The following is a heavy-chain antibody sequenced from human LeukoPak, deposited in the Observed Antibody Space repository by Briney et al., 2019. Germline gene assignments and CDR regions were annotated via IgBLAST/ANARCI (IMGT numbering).Heavy chain of an antibody. Sequence: ASVKVSCKASGYTFTSYGISWVRQAPGQGLEWMGWISAYNGNTNYAQKLQGRVTMTTDTSPSTAYMELRSLRSDDTAVYYCARDYRDVLLWFGELSKWGQGTLVTVSS. J-gene: IGHJ4*02. CDR3: ARDYRDVLLWFGELSK. V-gene: IGHV1-18*01. CDR2: ISAYNGNT. D-gene: IGHD3-10*01. CDR1: GYTFTSYG.